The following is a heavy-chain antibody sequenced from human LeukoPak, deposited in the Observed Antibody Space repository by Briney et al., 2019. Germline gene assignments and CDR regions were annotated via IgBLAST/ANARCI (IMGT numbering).Heavy chain of an antibody. D-gene: IGHD4-17*01. J-gene: IGHJ6*02. CDR1: GGTFSSYA. CDR3: ARLPTADYYYYGMDV. CDR2: IIPILGIA. Sequence: ASVKVSCKASGGTFSSYAISWVRQAPGQGLEWMGRIIPILGIANYAQKFQGRVTITADKSTSTAYMELSSLRSEDTAVYYCARLPTADYYYYGMDVWGQGTTVTASS. V-gene: IGHV1-69*04.